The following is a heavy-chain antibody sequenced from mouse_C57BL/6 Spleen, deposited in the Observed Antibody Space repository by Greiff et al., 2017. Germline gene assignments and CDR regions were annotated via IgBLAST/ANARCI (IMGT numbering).Heavy chain of an antibody. Sequence: EVMLVESGGGLVKPGASLKLSCAASGFTFSSYAMSWVRQTPEKRLEWVATICDGGSYTYYPDNVKGRFTIARDNAKNNLYLQMSHLKSEDTAVYYCARAPYYGSGWFDYGVWGTGATVTVAA. J-gene: IGHJ1*03. CDR1: GFTFSSYA. D-gene: IGHD1-1*01. CDR3: ARAPYYGSGWFDYGV. V-gene: IGHV5-4*03. CDR2: ICDGGSYT.